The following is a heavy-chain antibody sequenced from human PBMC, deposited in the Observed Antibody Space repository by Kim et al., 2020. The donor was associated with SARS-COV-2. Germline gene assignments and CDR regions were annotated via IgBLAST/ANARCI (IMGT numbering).Heavy chain of an antibody. J-gene: IGHJ4*02. Sequence: ASVKVSCKASGYTFTSYAMHWVRQAPGQRLEWMGWINAGNGNTKYSQKFQGRVTITRDTSASTAYMELSSLRSEDTAVYYCARAMIQARDWFGELLSNFDYWGQGTLVTVSS. CDR3: ARAMIQARDWFGELLSNFDY. CDR2: INAGNGNT. CDR1: GYTFTSYA. D-gene: IGHD3-10*01. V-gene: IGHV1-3*01.